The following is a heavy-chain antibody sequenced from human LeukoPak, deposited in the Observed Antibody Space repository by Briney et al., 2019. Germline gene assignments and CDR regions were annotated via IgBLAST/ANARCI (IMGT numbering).Heavy chain of an antibody. V-gene: IGHV4-39*07. D-gene: IGHD2-2*01. CDR3: ARGRARVPAEDLLYFDY. Sequence: PSETLSLTCTVSGGSISSSYYYWGWIRQPPGKGLEWIGEINRSGSTNYNPSLKSRVTISVDTSKNQFSLKLSSVTAADTAVYYCARGRARVPAEDLLYFDYWGQGTLVTVSS. CDR1: GGSISSSYYY. CDR2: INRSGST. J-gene: IGHJ4*02.